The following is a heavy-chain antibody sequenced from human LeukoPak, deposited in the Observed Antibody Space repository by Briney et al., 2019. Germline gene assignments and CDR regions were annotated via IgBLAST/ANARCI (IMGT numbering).Heavy chain of an antibody. CDR1: GGSISSSSYY. Sequence: SETLSLTCTVSGGSISSSSYYWVWIRQPPGKGLEWIGSIYYSGSTYYNPSLKSRVTISVDTSKNQFYLKLSSVTAADTAVYYCARHTQWELIHFDYWGQGHLVTVSS. J-gene: IGHJ4*02. D-gene: IGHD1-26*01. V-gene: IGHV4-39*01. CDR2: IYYSGST. CDR3: ARHTQWELIHFDY.